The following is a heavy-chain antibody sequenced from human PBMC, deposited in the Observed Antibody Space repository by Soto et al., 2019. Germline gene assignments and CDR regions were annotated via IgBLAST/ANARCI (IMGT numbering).Heavy chain of an antibody. CDR1: GGSINSYY. Sequence: SETLSLTCTVSGGSINSYYWSWIRQPPGKGLEWIGYIYYSGSTNYNPSLKSRVTISVDTSKNQFSLKLSSVTAADTAVYYCARHISSGYDYWGQGTLVTVSS. CDR3: ARHISSGYDY. V-gene: IGHV4-59*08. CDR2: IYYSGST. D-gene: IGHD6-19*01. J-gene: IGHJ4*02.